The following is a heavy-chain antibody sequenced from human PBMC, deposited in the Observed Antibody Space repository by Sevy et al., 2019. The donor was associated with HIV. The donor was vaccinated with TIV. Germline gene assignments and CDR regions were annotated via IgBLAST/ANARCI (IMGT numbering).Heavy chain of an antibody. CDR1: GFTFSSYS. V-gene: IGHV3-21*01. CDR3: ARDKGYDFWSGYSYIGGFDY. Sequence: GGSLRLSCAASGFTFSSYSMNWVRQAPGKGLEWVSSISSSSSYIYYADSVKGRFTISRDNAKNSLYLRMNSLRAEDTAVYYCARDKGYDFWSGYSYIGGFDYWGQGTLVTVSS. J-gene: IGHJ4*02. D-gene: IGHD3-3*01. CDR2: ISSSSSYI.